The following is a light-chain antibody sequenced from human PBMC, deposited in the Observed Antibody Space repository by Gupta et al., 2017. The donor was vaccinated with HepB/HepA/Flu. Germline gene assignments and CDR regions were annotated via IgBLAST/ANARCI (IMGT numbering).Light chain of an antibody. CDR1: QSVRRY. CDR3: QQRINWPLT. V-gene: IGKV3-11*01. Sequence: EIVSRHSPVILSLSPGERATLSVMASQSVRRYLAWYQQKPVLPPSLLVFDASIRATGVPARFTGSGSGTDFTLTIIILDLEDFALYYCQQRINWPLTFGGGTSVDIK. CDR2: DAS. J-gene: IGKJ4*01.